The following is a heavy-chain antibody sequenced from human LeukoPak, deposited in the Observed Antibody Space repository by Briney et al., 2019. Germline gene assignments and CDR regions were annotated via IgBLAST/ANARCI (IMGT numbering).Heavy chain of an antibody. CDR1: GGSISSGSYY. V-gene: IGHV4-61*02. Sequence: SQTLSLTCTVSGGSISSGSYYWSWIRQPAGKGLEWIERIYTSGSTNYNPSLKSRVTISVDTSKNQFSLKLSSVTAADTAVYYCARGGYSADYWGQGTLVTVSS. J-gene: IGHJ4*02. CDR2: IYTSGST. D-gene: IGHD3-22*01. CDR3: ARGGYSADY.